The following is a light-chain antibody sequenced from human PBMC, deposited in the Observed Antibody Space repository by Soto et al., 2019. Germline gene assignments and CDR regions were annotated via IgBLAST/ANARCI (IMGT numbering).Light chain of an antibody. V-gene: IGLV2-14*01. Sequence: QSALTQPASVSGSPGQSITISCTGTSSDVGGYNYVSWYQLHPGKAPKLMISEVSNRPSGVSNRFSGSKSGNTASLTISGLHAEDEADYYCSSYTSTSTLVFGGGTKLTVL. CDR2: EVS. CDR3: SSYTSTSTLV. J-gene: IGLJ2*01. CDR1: SSDVGGYNY.